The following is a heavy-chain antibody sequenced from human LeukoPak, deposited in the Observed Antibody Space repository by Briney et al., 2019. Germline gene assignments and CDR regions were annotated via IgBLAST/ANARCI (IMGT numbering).Heavy chain of an antibody. CDR1: GASFSGYY. V-gene: IGHV4-34*01. CDR2: INDGGTT. D-gene: IGHD4-11*01. J-gene: IGHJ5*02. CDR3: ARSFYSNYDKSFDP. Sequence: PSETLSLTCAVYGASFSGYYWSWIRQPPGKGLECIGEINDGGTTNYNPSLKSRVSISIDRSKNHFYLILTSVTAADTATYYCARSFYSNYDKSFDPWGQGTLVTVSS.